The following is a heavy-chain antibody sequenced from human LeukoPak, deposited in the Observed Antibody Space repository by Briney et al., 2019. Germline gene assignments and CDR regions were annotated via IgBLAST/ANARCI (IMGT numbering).Heavy chain of an antibody. CDR2: IKQDGSEK. D-gene: IGHD6-13*01. Sequence: PGGSLRLSCAASGFTSSDCWMHWVRQAPGKGLEWVANIKQDGSEKNYVASVKGRFTISRDNAKNSLYLQMNSLRAEDTALYYCARGRWAPFDCWGQGTLVTVSS. CDR1: GFTSSDCW. J-gene: IGHJ4*02. CDR3: ARGRWAPFDC. V-gene: IGHV3-7*01.